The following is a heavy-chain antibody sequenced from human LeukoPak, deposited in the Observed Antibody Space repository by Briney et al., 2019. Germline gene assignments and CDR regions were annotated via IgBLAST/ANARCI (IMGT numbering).Heavy chain of an antibody. CDR3: AGPCKGIGRTGYYYYYGMDV. CDR2: IIPILGIA. CDR1: GGTFSSYA. Sequence: ASVKVSCKASGGTFSSYAISWVRQAPGQGLEWMGRIIPILGIANYAQKFQGRVTITADKSTSTAYMELSSLRSEDTAVYYCAGPCKGIGRTGYYYYYGMDVWGQGTTVTVSS. D-gene: IGHD2-15*01. J-gene: IGHJ6*02. V-gene: IGHV1-69*04.